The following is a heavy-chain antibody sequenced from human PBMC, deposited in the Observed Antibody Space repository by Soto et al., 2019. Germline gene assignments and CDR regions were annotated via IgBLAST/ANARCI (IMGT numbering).Heavy chain of an antibody. J-gene: IGHJ2*01. CDR1: GGTFTDYT. D-gene: IGHD1-26*01. V-gene: IGHV1-69*02. Sequence: QVQLVQSGAEVKKPGSSVKVSCKASGGTFTDYTITWLRQAPGQGLEWMGRIIPVLDLTNYAQKFQGRVTITADKSTTTSYMELSGLTSEDTAVYYWAKKLGPSAFDLWGRGTLVTVSS. CDR3: AKKLGPSAFDL. CDR2: IIPVLDLT.